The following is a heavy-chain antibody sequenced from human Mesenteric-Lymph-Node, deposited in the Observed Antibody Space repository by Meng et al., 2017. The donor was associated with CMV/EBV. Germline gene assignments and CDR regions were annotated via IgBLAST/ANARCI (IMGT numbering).Heavy chain of an antibody. J-gene: IGHJ6*02. V-gene: IGHV3-NL1*01. CDR3: AKGYCTGTDCRTDYYYGMDV. Sequence: GESLKISCAASGFTFSTYWMHWVRQAPGKGLEWVSVISGDGSSTYYGDSVKGRFTISRDNSKNTLYLEMSSLRAEDTALYYCAKGYCTGTDCRTDYYYGMDVWGQGTTVTVSS. CDR2: ISGDGSST. CDR1: GFTFSTYW. D-gene: IGHD2-8*01.